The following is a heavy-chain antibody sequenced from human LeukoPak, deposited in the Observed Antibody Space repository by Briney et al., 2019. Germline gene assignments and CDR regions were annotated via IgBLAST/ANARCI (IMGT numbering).Heavy chain of an antibody. Sequence: SETLSLTCTVSGGSISSSSYYWGWIRQPPGKGLEWIGSIYYSGSTYYNPSLKSRVTISVDTSKNQFSLKLSSVTAADTAVYYCARQRWRIMITFGGVIASFDYWGQGTLVTVSS. CDR1: GGSISSSSYY. CDR3: ARQRWRIMITFGGVIASFDY. CDR2: IYYSGST. D-gene: IGHD3-16*02. V-gene: IGHV4-39*01. J-gene: IGHJ4*02.